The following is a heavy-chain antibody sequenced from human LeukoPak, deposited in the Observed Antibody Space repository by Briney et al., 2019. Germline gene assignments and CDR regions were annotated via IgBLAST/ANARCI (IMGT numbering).Heavy chain of an antibody. D-gene: IGHD3-10*01. Sequence: GGSLRLSCAASGFSFSSYGMSWVRQAPGKGLEWVAFIRYNGNNQYYADSVKGRFTISRDNSKNTLYLQMNSLRAEDTAVYYCAKMGESTPYYYGSGSSDYWGQGTLVTVSS. J-gene: IGHJ4*02. CDR3: AKMGESTPYYYGSGSSDY. CDR1: GFSFSSYG. V-gene: IGHV3-30*02. CDR2: IRYNGNNQ.